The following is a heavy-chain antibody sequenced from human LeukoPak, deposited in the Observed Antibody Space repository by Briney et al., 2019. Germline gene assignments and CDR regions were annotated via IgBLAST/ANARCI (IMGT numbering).Heavy chain of an antibody. Sequence: GGSLRLSCAASGFTFSRYAMHWVRQAPGKGLEWVAVISYDGSNKYYADSVKGRFTISRDDSKNTLYLQMNSLRAEDTAVYYCARDLTLGYDFWSSYLAYYYYYGMDVWGQGTTVTVSS. D-gene: IGHD3-3*01. CDR1: GFTFSRYA. CDR2: ISYDGSNK. J-gene: IGHJ6*02. CDR3: ARDLTLGYDFWSSYLAYYYYYGMDV. V-gene: IGHV3-30-3*01.